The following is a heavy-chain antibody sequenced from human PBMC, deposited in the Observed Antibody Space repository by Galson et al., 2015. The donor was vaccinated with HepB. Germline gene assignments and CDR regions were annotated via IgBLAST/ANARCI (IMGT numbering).Heavy chain of an antibody. CDR3: ARRARGKSLYQLARKQYYYYYIDV. Sequence: SETLSLTCAVYGGSFNDYSWNWIRQSPLKGLEWLGEISPSGNTNYNPSLQSRLTISVDTSKNQFSLELRSVGAADTAVYYCARRARGKSLYQLARKQYYYYYIDVWGKGTTLTVS. V-gene: IGHV4-34*01. CDR1: GGSFNDYS. J-gene: IGHJ6*03. CDR2: ISPSGNT. D-gene: IGHD2/OR15-2a*01.